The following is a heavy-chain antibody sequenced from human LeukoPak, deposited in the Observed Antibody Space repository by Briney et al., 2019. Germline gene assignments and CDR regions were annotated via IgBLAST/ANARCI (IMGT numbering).Heavy chain of an antibody. CDR2: ISYDGSNK. D-gene: IGHD6-19*01. V-gene: IGHV3-30*04. Sequence: GGSLRLSCAASGFTFSSYAMHWVRQAPGKGLEWVEVISYDGSNKYYADSVKGRFTISRDNSKNTLYLQMNSLRAEDTAVYYCARDMLDWIAVAGYFDYWGQGTLVTVSS. J-gene: IGHJ4*02. CDR1: GFTFSSYA. CDR3: ARDMLDWIAVAGYFDY.